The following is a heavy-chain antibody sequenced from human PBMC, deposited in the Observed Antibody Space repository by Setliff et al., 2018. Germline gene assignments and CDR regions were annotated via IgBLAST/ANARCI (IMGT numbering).Heavy chain of an antibody. Sequence: PSETLSLTCSVSGDSISSSSYYWGWIRQPPGKGLEWIGYISYTGRTNFTPSFKSRVTMSVDTSKSQFSLKPSSVTAADTAVYYCAAVVATSLNYVDNWGQGTLVTVSS. CDR1: GDSISSSSYY. V-gene: IGHV4-61*05. J-gene: IGHJ4*02. CDR2: ISYTGRT. CDR3: AAVVATSLNYVDN. D-gene: IGHD5-12*01.